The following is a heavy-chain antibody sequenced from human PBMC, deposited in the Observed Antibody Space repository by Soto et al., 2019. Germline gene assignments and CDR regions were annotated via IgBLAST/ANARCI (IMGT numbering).Heavy chain of an antibody. CDR2: ISSSSSYI. V-gene: IGHV3-21*01. J-gene: IGHJ5*02. Sequence: GGSLRLSCAASGFTFSSYSMNWVRQAPGKGLEWVSSISSSSSYIYYADSVKGRFTISRDNAKNSLYLQMNSLRAEDTAVYYCARDWADFTVVTWWLDPWGQGTLVTVYS. D-gene: IGHD2-21*02. CDR1: GFTFSSYS. CDR3: ARDWADFTVVTWWLDP.